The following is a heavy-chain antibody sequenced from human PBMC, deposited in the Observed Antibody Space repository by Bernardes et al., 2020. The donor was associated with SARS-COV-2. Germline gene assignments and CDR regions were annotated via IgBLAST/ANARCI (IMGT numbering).Heavy chain of an antibody. CDR2: VSGRGDRT. D-gene: IGHD3-3*02. Sequence: GGSLRLSCAASGFTFSTYWMHWVRQAPGRGLEWVSSVSGRGDRTYYAASVKGRFTISRDNSKDTLYLQLNSLRAEDSAIYYCAKDPALVGFYYSMDVWGQGTTVNVSS. CDR3: AKDPALVGFYYSMDV. J-gene: IGHJ6*02. V-gene: IGHV3-23*01. CDR1: GFTFSTYW.